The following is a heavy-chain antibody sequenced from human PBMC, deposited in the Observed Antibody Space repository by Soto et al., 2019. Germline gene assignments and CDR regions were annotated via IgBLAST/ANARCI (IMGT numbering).Heavy chain of an antibody. V-gene: IGHV1-3*01. Sequence: QVQLVQSGAEVKKPGASVKVSCKTSGYSFIHYSIHWVRQAPGHRLEWMGWVNAGSGNTKYSQQFQGRVTMTRETSASTAYMERSSTRTEDTAEDDGARGVGDAPEYDFDSCGQGTQVTVA. J-gene: IGHJ4*02. CDR1: GYSFIHYS. D-gene: IGHD1-26*01. CDR2: VNAGSGNT. CDR3: ARGVGDAPEYDFDS.